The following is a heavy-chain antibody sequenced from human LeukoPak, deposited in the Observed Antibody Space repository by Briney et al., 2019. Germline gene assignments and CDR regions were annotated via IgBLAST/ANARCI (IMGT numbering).Heavy chain of an antibody. CDR2: LDESGRP. J-gene: IGHJ6*03. D-gene: IGHD2-15*01. V-gene: IGHV4-39*07. Sequence: KTSETLSLTCSVSGGSTRSGRHHWAWVRQPPGKGLEFIGSLDESGRPYYNAPLKGRVTISEDSSGKQFSLNLSSVTAADTAVYYCARDLGGYPFFMDVWGRGTTVIVSS. CDR1: GGSTRSGRHH. CDR3: ARDLGGYPFFMDV.